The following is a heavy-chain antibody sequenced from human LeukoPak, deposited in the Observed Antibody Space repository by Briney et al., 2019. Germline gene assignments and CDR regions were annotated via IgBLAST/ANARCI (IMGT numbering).Heavy chain of an antibody. Sequence: GGSLRLSCAASGFTVSSNFMAWVRQAPGKGLEWVSVIYSGDNTYYADSVKGRFTISRDNSKNTLYLQMNSLRAEDTAVYYCAREEQHLYYFDYWGQGTPVTVSS. J-gene: IGHJ4*02. CDR3: AREEQHLYYFDY. CDR1: GFTVSSNF. CDR2: IYSGDNT. D-gene: IGHD6-13*01. V-gene: IGHV3-53*01.